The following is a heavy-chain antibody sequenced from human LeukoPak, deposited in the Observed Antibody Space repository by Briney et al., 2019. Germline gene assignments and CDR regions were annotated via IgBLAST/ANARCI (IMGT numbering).Heavy chain of an antibody. V-gene: IGHV4-30-4*01. CDR3: ARSGRITIFGVVIGPFDY. D-gene: IGHD3-3*01. CDR2: IYYSGST. J-gene: IGHJ4*02. CDR1: GGSISSGDYY. Sequence: SETLSLTCTVSGGSISSGDYYWSWIRQPPGKGLEWIGYIYYSGSTYYNPSLKGRVTISVDTSKNQFSLKLSSVTAADTAVYYCARSGRITIFGVVIGPFDYWGQGTLVTVSS.